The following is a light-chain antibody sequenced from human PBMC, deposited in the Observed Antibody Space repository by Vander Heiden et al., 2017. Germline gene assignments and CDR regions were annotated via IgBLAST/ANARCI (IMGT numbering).Light chain of an antibody. J-gene: IGKJ3*01. Sequence: EIVLTQSPGTLSLSPGERATLSSRASQSVSSSYLAWYQQKPVQAPRLLIYGASSRATGIPDRFSGSGSGTDFTLTISRLEPEDFAVYYCQQYGSSPGVTFGPGTKVDIK. CDR2: GAS. V-gene: IGKV3-20*01. CDR1: QSVSSSY. CDR3: QQYGSSPGVT.